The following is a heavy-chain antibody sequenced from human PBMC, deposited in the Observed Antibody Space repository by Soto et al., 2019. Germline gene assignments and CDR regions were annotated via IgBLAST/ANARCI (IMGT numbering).Heavy chain of an antibody. CDR1: GGTFSSYT. J-gene: IGHJ6*02. V-gene: IGHV1-69*02. Sequence: SVKVSCKASGGTFSSYTISWVRQAPGQGLEWMGRIIPILGIANYAQKFQGRVTITADKSTSTAYMELSSLRSEDTAVYYCARVFGSGSYYDYYYGMDVWGQ. D-gene: IGHD3-10*01. CDR3: ARVFGSGSYYDYYYGMDV. CDR2: IIPILGIA.